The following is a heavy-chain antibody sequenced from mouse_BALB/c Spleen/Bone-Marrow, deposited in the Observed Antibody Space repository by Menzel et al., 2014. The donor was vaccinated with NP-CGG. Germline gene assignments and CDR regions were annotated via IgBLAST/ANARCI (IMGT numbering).Heavy chain of an antibody. V-gene: IGHV1-31*01. CDR2: INPYNGAT. CDR3: VRGEYSDY. Sequence: EVQLQQSGPELVKPGASVKISCKASGYSFTGYYMHWVKQSHVKSLEWIGRINPYNGATSYNQNFKDKASLTVDKSSSTAYMELHSLTSEDSAVYYCVRGEYSDYWGQGTTLTVSS. CDR1: GYSFTGYY. D-gene: IGHD2-10*02. J-gene: IGHJ2*01.